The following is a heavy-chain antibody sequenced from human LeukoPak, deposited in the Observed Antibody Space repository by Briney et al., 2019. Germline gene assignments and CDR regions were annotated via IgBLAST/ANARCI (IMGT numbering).Heavy chain of an antibody. CDR2: IYPGDSDT. Sequence: GESLKISCKGSGYSFTSYWIGWVRQMPGKGLEWMGIIYPGDSDTRYSPSFQGQVTISADKSISTAYLQWSSLKASDTAMYYCARQKRPIIVVVPAAYKNREERGDWFDPWGQGTLVTVSS. V-gene: IGHV5-51*01. D-gene: IGHD2-2*01. CDR1: GYSFTSYW. CDR3: ARQKRPIIVVVPAAYKNREERGDWFDP. J-gene: IGHJ5*02.